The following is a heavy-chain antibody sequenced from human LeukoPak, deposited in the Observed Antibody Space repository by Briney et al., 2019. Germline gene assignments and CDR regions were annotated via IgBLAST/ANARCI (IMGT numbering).Heavy chain of an antibody. J-gene: IGHJ4*02. CDR2: ISSSSSTI. V-gene: IGHV3-48*02. CDR3: GRYVDTTMLT. D-gene: IGHD5-18*01. Sequence: GGSLRLSCAASGFTFSSYTMNWVRQAPGKGLEWVSYISSSSSTIYYADSVKGRFTISRDNAKNSLYLQMNSLRDEDTAVYYCGRYVDTTMLTRGQGTLVTVSS. CDR1: GFTFSSYT.